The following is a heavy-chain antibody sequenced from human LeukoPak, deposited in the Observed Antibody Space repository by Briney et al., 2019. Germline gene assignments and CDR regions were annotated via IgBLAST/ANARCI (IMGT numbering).Heavy chain of an antibody. CDR1: GFTFSSYA. CDR3: ARAPLVTTLTYFDY. Sequence: GGSLRLSCAASGFTFSSYAMHWVRQAPGKGLEWMTVISYDGSHKYYADSVKGRFTISRDNSKNTLYLQMNSLRAEDTAVYYCARAPLVTTLTYFDYWGQGTLVTVSS. V-gene: IGHV3-30*04. D-gene: IGHD2/OR15-2a*01. CDR2: ISYDGSHK. J-gene: IGHJ4*02.